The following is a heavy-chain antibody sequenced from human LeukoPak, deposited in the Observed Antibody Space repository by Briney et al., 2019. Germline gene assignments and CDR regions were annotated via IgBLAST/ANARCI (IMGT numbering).Heavy chain of an antibody. Sequence: SETLSLTCSVSGGSINTDSFYWGWIRQPPGKELVWIGSRYSGSPYSSGSTYYNPSLKSRVTISLDTSKNQFSLKVTSVTVADTAVFYCARHQISSGWSLYFDSWGQGILVTVSS. J-gene: IGHJ4*02. CDR1: GGSINTDSFY. CDR3: ARHQISSGWSLYFDS. CDR2: RYSGSPYSSGST. D-gene: IGHD6-19*01. V-gene: IGHV4-39*07.